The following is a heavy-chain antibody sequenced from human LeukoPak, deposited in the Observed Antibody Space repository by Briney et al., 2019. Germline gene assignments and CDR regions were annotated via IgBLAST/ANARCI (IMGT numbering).Heavy chain of an antibody. J-gene: IGHJ4*02. CDR1: GGSISSCTYS. CDR3: AGDWNRYAY. D-gene: IGHD1-1*01. V-gene: IGHV4-39*07. Sequence: SETLSLTCTVSGGSISSCTYSWGWIRQPPGKGLEWIGSISCSGSTYYNPSLKSRVTISVDTSKNQFSLYLDSVTAADTAVYYCAGDWNRYAYWGQGTLVTVSS. CDR2: ISCSGST.